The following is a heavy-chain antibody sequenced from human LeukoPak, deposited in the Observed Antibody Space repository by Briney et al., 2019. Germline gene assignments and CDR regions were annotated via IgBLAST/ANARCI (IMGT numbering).Heavy chain of an antibody. CDR3: ARDYDYGDYVSFDY. CDR1: GFTVSSNY. Sequence: GGSLRLSCAASGFTVSSNYMSWVRQAPGKGLEWVSVIYSGGSTYYADSVKGRFTISRDNSKNTLYLQMNSLRAEDTAVYYCARDYDYGDYVSFDYWGQGTLVTVSS. D-gene: IGHD4-17*01. J-gene: IGHJ4*02. V-gene: IGHV3-66*01. CDR2: IYSGGST.